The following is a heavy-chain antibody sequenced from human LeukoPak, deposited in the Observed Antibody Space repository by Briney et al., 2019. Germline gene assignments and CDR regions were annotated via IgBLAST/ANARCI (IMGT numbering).Heavy chain of an antibody. Sequence: ASVKVSCKASGYTFTSYYMHWVRQAPGQRLEWMGWINAGNGNTKYSQKFQGRVTITRDTSASTAYMELSSLRSEDTAVYYCARVPGVQVWLSPTLDYWGQGTLVTVSS. CDR1: GYTFTSYY. CDR2: INAGNGNT. V-gene: IGHV1-3*01. J-gene: IGHJ4*02. D-gene: IGHD5-18*01. CDR3: ARVPGVQVWLSPTLDY.